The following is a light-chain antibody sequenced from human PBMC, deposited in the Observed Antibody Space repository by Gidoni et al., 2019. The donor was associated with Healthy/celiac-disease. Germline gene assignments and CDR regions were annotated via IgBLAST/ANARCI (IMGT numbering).Light chain of an antibody. Sequence: DIQMTQSPSSLSASVGDRVTITCRASQSISSYLNWYQQKPGKAPKLLIYAASSLQSGVPSRFSGSGSGTDFTLTIGSLQPEDFATYYCQQSYSTPRTFGQGTRLKIK. V-gene: IGKV1-39*01. CDR3: QQSYSTPRT. J-gene: IGKJ2*01. CDR1: QSISSY. CDR2: AAS.